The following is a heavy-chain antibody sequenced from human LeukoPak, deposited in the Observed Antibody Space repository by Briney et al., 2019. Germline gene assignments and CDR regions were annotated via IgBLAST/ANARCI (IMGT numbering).Heavy chain of an antibody. CDR1: GGSVSSGDYH. Sequence: SQTLSLTCTVSGGSVSSGDYHWGWIRQPPGKGLEWIGYIYYSGSTYYNPSLESRVTISVDTSKNQFSLKLSRVTAADTAVYYCARTQLYCSSTSCYVNWFDPWGQGTLVTVSS. CDR2: IYYSGST. J-gene: IGHJ5*02. V-gene: IGHV4-30-4*01. CDR3: ARTQLYCSSTSCYVNWFDP. D-gene: IGHD2-2*01.